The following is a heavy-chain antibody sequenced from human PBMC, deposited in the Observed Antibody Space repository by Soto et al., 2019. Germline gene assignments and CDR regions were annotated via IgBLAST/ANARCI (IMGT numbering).Heavy chain of an antibody. J-gene: IGHJ3*02. Sequence: QVQLVQSGAEVKKPGSSVKVSCKASEGTFSSYAISWVRQAPGQGLEWMGGIIPIFGTANYAQKFQGRVTITADESTSTAYMELSSLRSEDTAVYYCARSRVTYYYDRSAFDIWGQGTMLTVSS. V-gene: IGHV1-69*01. CDR2: IIPIFGTA. CDR1: EGTFSSYA. CDR3: ARSRVTYYYDRSAFDI. D-gene: IGHD3-22*01.